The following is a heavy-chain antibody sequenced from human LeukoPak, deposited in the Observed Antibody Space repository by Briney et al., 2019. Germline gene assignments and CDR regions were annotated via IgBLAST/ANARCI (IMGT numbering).Heavy chain of an antibody. V-gene: IGHV3-7*01. D-gene: IGHD1-26*01. J-gene: IGHJ4*02. CDR2: MNQDGSRK. CDR1: AFSLNAYN. CDR3: AREIPGGATTLDY. Sequence: GGSLRLSCAASAFSLNAYNMSWVRQAPGKGLEWVANMNQDGSRKYYVDSVKGRFTISRDNAKNSLYLQMNSLRAEDSAVYYCAREIPGGATTLDYWGQGTLVTVSS.